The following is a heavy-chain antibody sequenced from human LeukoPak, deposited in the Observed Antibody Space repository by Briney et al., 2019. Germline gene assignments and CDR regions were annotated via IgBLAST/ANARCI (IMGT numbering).Heavy chain of an antibody. J-gene: IGHJ5*02. CDR2: LNPQTGDT. Sequence: ASVKVSCKASGYAFSAYYMHWVRQAPGQGLEWMGWLNPQTGDTHFAQKFQGRVTMTRDTSISTAYMELSWLRSDDTAVYYCARDGYSGRFDPWGQGTLVTVSS. V-gene: IGHV1-2*02. CDR3: ARDGYSGRFDP. D-gene: IGHD1-26*01. CDR1: GYAFSAYY.